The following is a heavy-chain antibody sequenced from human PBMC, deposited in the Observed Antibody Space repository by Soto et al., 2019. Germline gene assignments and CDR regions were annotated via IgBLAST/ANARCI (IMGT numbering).Heavy chain of an antibody. V-gene: IGHV3-30*18. J-gene: IGHJ6*03. CDR1: GFTFSGYG. D-gene: IGHD2-2*01. Sequence: QVQLVESGGGVVQPGRSLRLSCAASGFTFSGYGMHWVRQAPGKGLXXXXXIXYDGSNKYYADSVKGRFTISRDNSKNTLYLQMNSLRAEDTAVYYCAKGDLGYCSNTNCLNYYYMHVWGKGTTVTVSS. CDR3: AKGDLGYCSNTNCLNYYYMHV. CDR2: IXYDGSNK.